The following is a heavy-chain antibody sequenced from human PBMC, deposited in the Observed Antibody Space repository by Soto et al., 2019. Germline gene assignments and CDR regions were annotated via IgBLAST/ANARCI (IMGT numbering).Heavy chain of an antibody. CDR3: ARERDAYDY. CDR1: GGTFSSYT. J-gene: IGHJ4*02. V-gene: IGHV1-69*08. CDR2: IIPSLGRP. D-gene: IGHD2-2*01. Sequence: QVQLVQSGAEVKKPGSSVKVSCKASGGTFSSYTITWVRQAPGQGLEWMGRIIPSLGRPNYAQKIQGRDSIIPHKSTSTAYTGLRRLRDEDTAVYYSARERDAYDYWGQGTLVTVSS.